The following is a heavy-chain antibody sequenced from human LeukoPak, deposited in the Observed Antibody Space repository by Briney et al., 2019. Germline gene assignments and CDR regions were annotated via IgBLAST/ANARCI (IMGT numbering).Heavy chain of an antibody. CDR3: AREEGTAHYGFWSGYYTLPYNWFDP. D-gene: IGHD3-3*01. CDR1: GGSISNSSYY. CDR2: IYYSGST. Sequence: SETLSLTCTVSGGSISNSSYYCGWIRQPPGKGLEWIGSIYYSGSTYYNPSFKSRVTISVDTSKNQFSLKLSSVTAADTAVYYCAREEGTAHYGFWSGYYTLPYNWFDPWGQGTLVTVSS. J-gene: IGHJ5*02. V-gene: IGHV4-39*07.